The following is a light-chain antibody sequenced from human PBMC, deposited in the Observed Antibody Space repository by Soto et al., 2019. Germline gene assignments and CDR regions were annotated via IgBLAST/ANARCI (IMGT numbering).Light chain of an antibody. J-gene: IGKJ5*01. Sequence: IVMTQSPATLSVSPGERATLSCTASQSVSTNLAWYQQTPGQAPRVLIYNVSTRATAIPARFSGSGSGTEFTLTISSLQSEDFAVYYCQQYNNWPPITFGQGTRLEIK. V-gene: IGKV3-15*01. CDR3: QQYNNWPPIT. CDR1: QSVSTN. CDR2: NVS.